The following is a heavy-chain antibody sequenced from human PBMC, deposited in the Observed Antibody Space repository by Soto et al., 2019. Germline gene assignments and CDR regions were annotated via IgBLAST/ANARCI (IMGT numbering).Heavy chain of an antibody. D-gene: IGHD3-10*01. J-gene: IGHJ4*02. Sequence: SETLSLTCAVSGGSIISGGYSWSWIRHPPGKGLECIGYIYHSGSTYYNPSLKSRVTISVDRSKNQFSLKLSSVTAADTAVYYCARVNYGRRRFYFEYRGQGTMVTAS. CDR3: ARVNYGRRRFYFEY. V-gene: IGHV4-30-2*01. CDR1: GGSIISGGYS. CDR2: IYHSGST.